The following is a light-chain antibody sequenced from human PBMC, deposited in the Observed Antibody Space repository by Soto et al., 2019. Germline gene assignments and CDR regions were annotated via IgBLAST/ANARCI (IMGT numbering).Light chain of an antibody. V-gene: IGLV2-8*01. Sequence: QSALTQPPSASGSPGQSVTITCTGTSSDSATYNYLSWYQQHPGKAPKLIIYEVTKRPSGVPDRFSASKSGYTASLTVSGLQAEDEAEYFCSSFVANTYVFGSGTKLTVL. CDR3: SSFVANTYV. J-gene: IGLJ1*01. CDR2: EVT. CDR1: SSDSATYNY.